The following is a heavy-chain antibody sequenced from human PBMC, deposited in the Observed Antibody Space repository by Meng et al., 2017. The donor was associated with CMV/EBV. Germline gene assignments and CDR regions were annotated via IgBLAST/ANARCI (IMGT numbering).Heavy chain of an antibody. CDR3: ARDLLGYCSSTSCPPY. J-gene: IGHJ4*02. V-gene: IGHV3-66*02. D-gene: IGHD2-2*01. Sequence: LTGAASGFTVSSNYMSWVRQAPGKGLEWVSVIYSGGSTYYADSVKGRFTISRDKSKNTLYLQMNSLRAEDTAVYYCARDLLGYCSSTSCPPYWGQGTLVTVSS. CDR1: GFTVSSNY. CDR2: IYSGGST.